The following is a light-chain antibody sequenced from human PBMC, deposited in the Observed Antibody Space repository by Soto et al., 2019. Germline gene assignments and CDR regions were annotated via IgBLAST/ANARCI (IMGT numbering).Light chain of an antibody. J-gene: IGKJ1*01. CDR3: QQYNNWPTIT. V-gene: IGKV3-15*01. CDR2: GAS. Sequence: EMVMTQSPATLSVSPGERATLSCRASQSVSSNLAWYQQKPGQAPRLLIYGASTRATGIPARFSGSGSGTEFTLTISSLQSEDFAVYYCQQYNNWPTITFGQGTKVDIK. CDR1: QSVSSN.